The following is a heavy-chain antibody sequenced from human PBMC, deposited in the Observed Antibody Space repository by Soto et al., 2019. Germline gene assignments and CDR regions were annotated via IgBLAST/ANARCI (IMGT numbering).Heavy chain of an antibody. Sequence: QVQLVQSGAEVKKPGASVKVSCKASGYIFISYDINWVRQAPGQGLEWIGIINPNGGRTNYAKKFRGRFTMTRDTSTSTVYMDLSSLRSDDTAVYNCSRDLSAADYWGQGTLVTVSS. J-gene: IGHJ4*01. D-gene: IGHD3-16*01. V-gene: IGHV1-46*01. CDR1: GYIFISYD. CDR3: SRDLSAADY. CDR2: INPNGGRT.